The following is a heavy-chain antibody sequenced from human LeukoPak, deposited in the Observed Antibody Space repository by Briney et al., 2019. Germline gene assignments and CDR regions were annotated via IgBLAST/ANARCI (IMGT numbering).Heavy chain of an antibody. Sequence: GGSLRLSCAASGFTFSPYWMQWVRQVPGKGLVWVSRMNSDGSRTSYADSVKGRFTNSRDNAKNTLYLQMNSLRAEDTAVYYCARENYYGLDVWGQGTTVTVSS. CDR1: GFTFSPYW. V-gene: IGHV3-74*01. CDR3: ARENYYGLDV. CDR2: MNSDGSRT. J-gene: IGHJ6*02.